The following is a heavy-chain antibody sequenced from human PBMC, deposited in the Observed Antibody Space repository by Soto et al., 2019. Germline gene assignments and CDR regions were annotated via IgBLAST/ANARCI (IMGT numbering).Heavy chain of an antibody. CDR1: GYTFTSYG. D-gene: IGHD3-16*02. CDR3: ARDSLSANMYYYYGMDV. CDR2: ISAYNGNT. Sequence: QVQLVQSGAEVKKPGASVKVSCKASGYTFTSYGISWVRQAPGQGLEWMGWISAYNGNTNYAQKIQGRVTMTTDTSTSTAYMELRSLRSDDTAVYYCARDSLSANMYYYYGMDVWGQGTTVTVSS. J-gene: IGHJ6*02. V-gene: IGHV1-18*01.